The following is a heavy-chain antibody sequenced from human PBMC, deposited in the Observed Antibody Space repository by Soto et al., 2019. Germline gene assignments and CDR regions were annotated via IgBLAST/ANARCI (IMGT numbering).Heavy chain of an antibody. J-gene: IGHJ6*02. Sequence: VQWLESEGGERHPGGAVRISCAAHGFSFSSCAMTWVRQAPGKGLEWVSISSGRADSTFYADSVKGRFTISRDKSKSTLYLQINSMEAEDTAVYFCAKSRGAMIYDVPVYGLDVWGQGTTVTVSS. V-gene: IGHV3-23*01. CDR2: SSGRADST. CDR3: AKSRGAMIYDVPVYGLDV. CDR1: GFSFSSCA. D-gene: IGHD3-10*02.